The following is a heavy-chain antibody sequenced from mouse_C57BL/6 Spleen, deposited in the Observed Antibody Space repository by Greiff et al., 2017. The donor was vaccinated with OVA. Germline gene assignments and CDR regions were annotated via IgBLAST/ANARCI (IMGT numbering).Heavy chain of an antibody. CDR2: IWSGGST. D-gene: IGHD1-1*01. CDR1: GFSLTSHG. Sequence: VQLQQSGPGLVQPSQSLSITCTVSGFSLTSHGVHWVRPSPGKGLAWLGVIWSGGSTDYNAAFISRLSISKDNSKSQVFFKMNSLQADDTAIYYCASLYGSSPHYAMDYWGQGTSVTVSS. CDR3: ASLYGSSPHYAMDY. V-gene: IGHV2-2*01. J-gene: IGHJ4*01.